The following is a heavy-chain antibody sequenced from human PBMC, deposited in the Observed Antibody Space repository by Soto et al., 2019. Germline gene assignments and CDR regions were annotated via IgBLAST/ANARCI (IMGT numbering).Heavy chain of an antibody. CDR3: ALRRNLFSMEV. D-gene: IGHD4-4*01. Sequence: QVQLVQSGAEVKKPGASVKVSCKASGYTFTSYYMHWVRLAPGQGLEWMGIINPDGGGTSYAQQFPGSVIMTRDPTTSTVYKEMGSLRSEDTAFYYCALRRNLFSMEVWGQGAKVNVSS. V-gene: IGHV1-46*01. CDR2: INPDGGGT. CDR1: GYTFTSYY. J-gene: IGHJ6*02.